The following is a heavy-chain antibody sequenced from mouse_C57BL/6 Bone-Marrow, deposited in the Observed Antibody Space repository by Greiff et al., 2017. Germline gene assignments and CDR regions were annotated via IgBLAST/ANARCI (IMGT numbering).Heavy chain of an antibody. CDR2: IDPENGDT. Sequence: EVQLQESGAELVRPGASVKLSCTASGFNIKDDYMHWVKQRPEQGLEWIGWIDPENGDTEYASKFQGKATITADTTSNTAYLQLSSLTSEDTAVYYCTTWGITTVADWGQGTLVTVSA. J-gene: IGHJ3*01. D-gene: IGHD1-1*01. CDR1: GFNIKDDY. V-gene: IGHV14-4*01. CDR3: TTWGITTVAD.